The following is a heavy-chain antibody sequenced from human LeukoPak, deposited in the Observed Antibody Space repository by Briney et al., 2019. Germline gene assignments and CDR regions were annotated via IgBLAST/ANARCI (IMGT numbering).Heavy chain of an antibody. J-gene: IGHJ4*02. CDR1: GFTFSSHV. CDR3: AKERGYSGDPQDFDY. Sequence: GGSLRLSCAASGFTFSSHVISWVRQTPGKGLEWASAISTSSGRTCYADSVKGRFSISRDNSKNTLYLQINSLRAEDTALYYCAKERGYSGDPQDFDYWGQGTLVTVSS. V-gene: IGHV3-23*01. CDR2: ISTSSGRT. D-gene: IGHD4-17*01.